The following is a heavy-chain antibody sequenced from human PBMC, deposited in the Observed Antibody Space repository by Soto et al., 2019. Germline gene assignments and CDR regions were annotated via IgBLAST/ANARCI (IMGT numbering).Heavy chain of an antibody. J-gene: IGHJ6*02. CDR1: GGTFSSYA. CDR3: ARAGSCSGGSCYSLSFYHYYGMDV. D-gene: IGHD2-15*01. Sequence: QVQLVQSGAEVQKPGSSVKVSCKASGGTFSSYAISWVRQAPGQGLEWMGGIIPIFGTANYAQKFQGRVTITADEATSTASMELGSLRAEDTGVYYCARAGSCSGGSCYSLSFYHYYGMDVWGQGTTVTVSS. V-gene: IGHV1-69*01. CDR2: IIPIFGTA.